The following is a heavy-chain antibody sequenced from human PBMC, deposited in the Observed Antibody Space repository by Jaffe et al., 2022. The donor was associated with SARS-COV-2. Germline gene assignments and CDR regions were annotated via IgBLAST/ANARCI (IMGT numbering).Heavy chain of an antibody. CDR2: IYTSGST. D-gene: IGHD3-22*01. V-gene: IGHV4-61*02. J-gene: IGHJ2*01. Sequence: QVQLQESGPGLVKPSQTLSLTCTVSGGSISSGSYYWSWIRQPAGKGLEWIGRIYTSGSTNYNPSLKSRVTISVDTSKNQFSLKLSSVTAADTAVYYCARDVVPLYYYDSSGQRYFDLWGRGTLVTVSS. CDR1: GGSISSGSYY. CDR3: ARDVVPLYYYDSSGQRYFDL.